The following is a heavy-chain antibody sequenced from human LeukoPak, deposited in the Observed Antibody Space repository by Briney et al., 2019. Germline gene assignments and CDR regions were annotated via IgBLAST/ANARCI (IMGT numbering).Heavy chain of an antibody. CDR1: GYTFTNYT. D-gene: IGHD3-22*01. J-gene: IGHJ4*02. CDR2: IDTNTGNP. V-gene: IGHV7-4-1*02. CDR3: TRGRDTTGYFVY. Sequence: ASVTVSRTASGYTFTNYTINWVRLAPGQGLEWMGWIDTNTGNPTYAQGFAGRFVFSLDTSVTTTYLQISSLKAEDTAVYFCTRGRDTTGYFVYWGQGTLVTVSS.